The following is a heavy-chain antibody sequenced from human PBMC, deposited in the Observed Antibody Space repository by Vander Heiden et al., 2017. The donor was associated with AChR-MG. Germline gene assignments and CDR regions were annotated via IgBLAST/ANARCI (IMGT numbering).Heavy chain of an antibody. J-gene: IGHJ2*01. CDR1: GYPISSGYY. V-gene: IGHV4-38-2*01. CDR2: IYHSGST. CDR3: ARGPKTYYYGPDWYFDL. D-gene: IGHD3-10*01. Sequence: QVQLQESGPGLVKPSETLSLTCAVSGYPISSGYYWGWIRQPPGKGLEWIGSIYHSGSTYYNPSLKSRVTISVDTSKNQFSLKLSSVTAADTAVYYCARGPKTYYYGPDWYFDLWGRGTLVTVSS.